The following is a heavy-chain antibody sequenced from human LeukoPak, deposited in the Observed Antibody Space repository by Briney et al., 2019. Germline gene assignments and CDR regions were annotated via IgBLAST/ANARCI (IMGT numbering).Heavy chain of an antibody. CDR3: ARVRIAVAGKYYFDY. Sequence: GASVKVSCKASGYTFTGYYMHWVRQAPGQGLEGMGWINPNSAGTNYAQNFQGRVTMTRDTSISTAYMEMSRLRSDDTAVYYCARVRIAVAGKYYFDYWGQGTLVTVSS. V-gene: IGHV1-2*02. D-gene: IGHD6-19*01. J-gene: IGHJ4*02. CDR2: INPNSAGT. CDR1: GYTFTGYY.